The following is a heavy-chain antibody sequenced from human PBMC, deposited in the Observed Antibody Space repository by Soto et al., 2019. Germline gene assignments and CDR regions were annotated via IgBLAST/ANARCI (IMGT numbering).Heavy chain of an antibody. CDR3: AREEYYYEYNWFDP. V-gene: IGHV1-69*08. CDR2: IIPNLGIA. D-gene: IGHD3-22*01. Sequence: QLQLVQSGAEVKKPGSSVKVSCKASGGTFSSYTISWERQAPGQELEWMGRIIPNLGIANYAQKFQGRVTIAAHKSTSTAYMELSSLRSEDTAVYYCAREEYYYEYNWFDPCGQGTLVTVSS. J-gene: IGHJ5*02. CDR1: GGTFSSYT.